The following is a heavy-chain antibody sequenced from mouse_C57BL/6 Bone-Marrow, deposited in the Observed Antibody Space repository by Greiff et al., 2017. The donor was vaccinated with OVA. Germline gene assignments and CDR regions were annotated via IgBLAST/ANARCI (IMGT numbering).Heavy chain of an antibody. CDR1: GYTFTDYY. V-gene: IGHV1-75*01. D-gene: IGHD2-1*01. CDR3: AMWAYGNYLLDD. CDR2: IFPGSGST. J-gene: IGHJ2*01. Sequence: QVQLQQSGPELVKPGASVKISCKASGYTFTDYYIHWVKQRPGQGLEWIGWIFPGSGSTYYNEKFKGKATLTVDKSSSTAYMLLSSLTSEDSAVYFCAMWAYGNYLLDDWGQGTTLTVSS.